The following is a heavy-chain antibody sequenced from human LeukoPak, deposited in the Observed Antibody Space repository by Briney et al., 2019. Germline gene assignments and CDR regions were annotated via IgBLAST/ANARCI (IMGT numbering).Heavy chain of an antibody. Sequence: PGGSLRLSCAASGFTFSSYAMSWVRQAPGKGLEWVSAISGSGGSTYYADSVKGRFTISRDNSKNTLYLQMNSLRAEDTAVYYCAKARGSQRYCSSTSCYGGDYWGQGTLVTVSS. V-gene: IGHV3-23*01. J-gene: IGHJ4*02. CDR1: GFTFSSYA. CDR2: ISGSGGST. D-gene: IGHD2-2*01. CDR3: AKARGSQRYCSSTSCYGGDY.